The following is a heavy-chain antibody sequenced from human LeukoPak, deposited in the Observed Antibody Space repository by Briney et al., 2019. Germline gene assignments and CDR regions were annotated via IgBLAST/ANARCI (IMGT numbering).Heavy chain of an antibody. CDR1: GGSFSGYY. Sequence: SETLSLTCAVYGGSFSGYYWSWIRQPPGKGLEWIGSIHYSGIIYYNPSLKSRVTISVGTSKNHFSLKLSSVTAADTAVYYCARHQEVDFDLWGRGTLVTVSS. V-gene: IGHV4-34*01. J-gene: IGHJ2*01. CDR2: IHYSGII. CDR3: ARHQEVDFDL.